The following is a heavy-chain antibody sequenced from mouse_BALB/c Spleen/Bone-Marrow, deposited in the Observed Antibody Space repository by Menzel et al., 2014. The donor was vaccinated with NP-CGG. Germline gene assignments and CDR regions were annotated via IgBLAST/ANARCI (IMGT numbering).Heavy chain of an antibody. J-gene: IGHJ4*01. D-gene: IGHD1-1*01. Sequence: VTLKESGAELVKPGASVKLSCTASGFNIKDTYMHWVKQRPEQGLEWIGRIDPANGNTKYDPKFQGKATITADTSSNTPYLQLSSLTSEDTAVYYCARSYYAMDYWGQGTSVTVSS. CDR1: GFNIKDTY. CDR2: IDPANGNT. V-gene: IGHV14-3*02. CDR3: ARSYYAMDY.